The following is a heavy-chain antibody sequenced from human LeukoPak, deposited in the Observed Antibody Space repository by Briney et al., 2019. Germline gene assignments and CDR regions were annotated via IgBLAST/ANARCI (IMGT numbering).Heavy chain of an antibody. D-gene: IGHD3-22*01. CDR1: GGSISSGGYS. J-gene: IGHJ4*02. V-gene: IGHV4-30-2*01. CDR2: IYHSGST. Sequence: NLSETLSLTCAVSGGSISSGGYSWSWIRQPPGKGLEWIGYIYHSGSTYYNPSLKSRVTISVDRSKNQFSLKLSSVTAADTAVYYCARVTNYCDSSGYYSDYFDYWGQGTLVTVSS. CDR3: ARVTNYCDSSGYYSDYFDY.